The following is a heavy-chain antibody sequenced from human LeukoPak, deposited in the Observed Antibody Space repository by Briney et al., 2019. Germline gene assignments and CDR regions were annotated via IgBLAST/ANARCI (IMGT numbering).Heavy chain of an antibody. D-gene: IGHD3-22*01. J-gene: IGHJ4*02. CDR3: ARDLDSSGYYYVGRYFDY. Sequence: GGSLRLSCAASGFTFSSYSMNWVRQAPGKGLEWVSSISSSSSYIYYADSVKGRFTISRDNAKNSLYLQMNSLRAEDTAVYYCARDLDSSGYYYVGRYFDYWGQGTLVTVSS. V-gene: IGHV3-21*01. CDR2: ISSSSSYI. CDR1: GFTFSSYS.